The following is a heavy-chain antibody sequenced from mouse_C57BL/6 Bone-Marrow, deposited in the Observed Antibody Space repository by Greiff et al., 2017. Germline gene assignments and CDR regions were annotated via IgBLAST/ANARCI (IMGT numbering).Heavy chain of an antibody. CDR2: IDPENGDT. Sequence: EVQLQQSGAELVRPGASVKLSCTASGFNIKDDYMHWVKQRPEQGLEWIGWIDPENGDTEYASKFQGKATITADTSSNTAYLQLSSLTSEDTAVYYCTTDYGYGRYAMDYWGQGTSVTVSS. D-gene: IGHD2-2*01. CDR1: GFNIKDDY. CDR3: TTDYGYGRYAMDY. V-gene: IGHV14-4*01. J-gene: IGHJ4*01.